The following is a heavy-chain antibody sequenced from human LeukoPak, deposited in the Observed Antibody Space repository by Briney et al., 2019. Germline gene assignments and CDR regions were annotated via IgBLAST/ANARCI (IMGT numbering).Heavy chain of an antibody. V-gene: IGHV3-74*01. J-gene: IGHJ4*02. CDR2: INSDGSST. CDR1: GFTFSTYW. CDR3: ATDVPAVTIFGY. Sequence: GGSLRLSCAAPGFTFSTYWMHWVRQAPGTGLVWVSLINSDGSSTNYADSVKGRFTISRDNAKNTLYLQMNSLRAEDTAVYYCATDVPAVTIFGYWGQGTLVTASS. D-gene: IGHD2-2*01.